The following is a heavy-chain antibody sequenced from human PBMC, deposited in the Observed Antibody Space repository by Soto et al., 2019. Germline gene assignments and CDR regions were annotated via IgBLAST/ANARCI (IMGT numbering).Heavy chain of an antibody. Sequence: PSETLSLTCTVSGGSISSGGYYWSWIRQHPGKGLEWIGYIYYSGSTYYNPSLKSRVTISVDTSKNQFSLKLSSVTAADTAVYYCASSLEWGDYVAFDYWGQGTLVTVSS. CDR1: GGSISSGGYY. D-gene: IGHD4-17*01. CDR2: IYYSGST. V-gene: IGHV4-31*03. J-gene: IGHJ4*02. CDR3: ASSLEWGDYVAFDY.